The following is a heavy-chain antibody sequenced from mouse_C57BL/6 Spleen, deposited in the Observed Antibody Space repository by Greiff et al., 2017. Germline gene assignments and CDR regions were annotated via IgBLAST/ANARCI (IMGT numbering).Heavy chain of an antibody. CDR2: IYPGSGST. CDR3: ARRDYYGSSYEGAMDY. CDR1: GYTFPSYW. Sequence: QVQLQQPGAELVKPGASVKMSCKASGYTFPSYWLTWVTQRPGQGLEWIGDIYPGSGSTNSNEKFKSKATLTVDTSSSTAYMQLSSLTSEDSAVYYCARRDYYGSSYEGAMDYWGQGTSVTVSS. V-gene: IGHV1-55*01. J-gene: IGHJ4*01. D-gene: IGHD1-1*01.